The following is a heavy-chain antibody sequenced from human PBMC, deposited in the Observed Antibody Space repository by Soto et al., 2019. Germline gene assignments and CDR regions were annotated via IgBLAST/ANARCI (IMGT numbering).Heavy chain of an antibody. V-gene: IGHV3-11*03. Sequence: PGGSLRLSCAASGFNFSDYYMNWIRQTPGKGLEWISYISNSGRYTASADSMKGRFTISRDNGKNSLFLQMNSLRAEDTAIYYCASGNYLDSWGQGTLVTVSS. J-gene: IGHJ4*02. CDR1: GFNFSDYY. CDR3: ASGNYLDS. CDR2: ISNSGRYT. D-gene: IGHD1-26*01.